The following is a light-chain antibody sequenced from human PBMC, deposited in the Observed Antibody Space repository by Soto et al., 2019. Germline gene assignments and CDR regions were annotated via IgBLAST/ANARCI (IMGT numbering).Light chain of an antibody. CDR2: EGI. CDR3: CSYVGATTYV. V-gene: IGLV2-23*01. J-gene: IGLJ1*01. Sequence: LTQPASVSGSPGQSITISCTGASSTVGGFNVVSWYQQHPGKAPKVIIYEGIKRPSGVSNRFSGSNSGSTASLTISGLQAEDEADYYCCSYVGATTYVFGTGTKVTVL. CDR1: SSTVGGFNV.